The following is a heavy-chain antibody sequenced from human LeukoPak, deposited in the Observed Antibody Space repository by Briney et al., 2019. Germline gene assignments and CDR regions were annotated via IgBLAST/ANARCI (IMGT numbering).Heavy chain of an antibody. CDR2: IIPIFGTA. CDR1: GGTFSSYA. J-gene: IGHJ6*03. CDR3: AKLGGYSSGRTGYYYYMDV. Sequence: GASVTVSCKASGGTFSSYAISWVRQAPGQGLEWMGGIIPIFGTANYAQKFQGRVTITADESTSTAYMELSSLRSEDTAVYYCAKLGGYSSGRTGYYYYMDVWGKGTTVTISS. V-gene: IGHV1-69*13. D-gene: IGHD6-19*01.